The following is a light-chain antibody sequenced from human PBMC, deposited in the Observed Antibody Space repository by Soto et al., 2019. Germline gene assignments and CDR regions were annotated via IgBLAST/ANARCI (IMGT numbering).Light chain of an antibody. CDR2: GNS. Sequence: VLTQRPSVSWAPGRRVTISCTGSSSNIGAGYDVHWYQQLPGTAPKLLIYGNSNRPSGVPDRFSGSKSDTSASLAITGLQTEDEADYYCQSYDRSRSGYAFASGTKVTV. CDR3: QSYDRSRSGYA. CDR1: SSNIGAGYD. J-gene: IGLJ1*01. V-gene: IGLV1-40*01.